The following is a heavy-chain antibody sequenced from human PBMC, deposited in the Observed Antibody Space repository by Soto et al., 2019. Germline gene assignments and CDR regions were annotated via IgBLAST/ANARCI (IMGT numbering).Heavy chain of an antibody. CDR2: ISGSGGTA. D-gene: IGHD2-21*01. J-gene: IGHJ4*02. CDR3: THLLSLAHPYSYL. Sequence: PGGSLRLSCAASGFTLTTYAMSWVRQAPGKGLEWVSSISGSGGTAYNVDSVKGRFTISRDNSKNTMYLQMNSLRAEDTAVYYCTHLLSLAHPYSYLWGQGTQVTVSS. V-gene: IGHV3-23*01. CDR1: GFTLTTYA.